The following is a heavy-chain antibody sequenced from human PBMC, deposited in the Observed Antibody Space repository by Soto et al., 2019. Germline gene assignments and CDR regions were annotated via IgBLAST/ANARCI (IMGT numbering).Heavy chain of an antibody. CDR2: IIPTLGIA. J-gene: IGHJ4*02. CDR1: GGTFSSYT. CDR3: ARDGDDYGASDY. Sequence: SVKVSCKASGGTFSSYTISWVRQAPGQGLEWMGRIIPTLGIANYAQQCQGRVTITADKSTSTAYIELSRLRSEDTAVSVCARDGDDYGASDYRAQRTPVTGSS. D-gene: IGHD4-17*01. V-gene: IGHV1-69*04.